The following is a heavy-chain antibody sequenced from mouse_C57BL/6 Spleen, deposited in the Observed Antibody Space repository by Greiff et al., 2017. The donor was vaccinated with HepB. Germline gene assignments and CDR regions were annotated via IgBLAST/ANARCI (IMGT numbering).Heavy chain of an antibody. D-gene: IGHD1-1*01. J-gene: IGHJ2*01. CDR2: INPSSGYT. Sequence: VQLQQSGAELARPGASVKMSCKASGYTFTSYTMHWVKQRPGQGLEWIGYINPSSGYTKYNQKFKDKATLTADKSYRTAYMQLSSLTSEDSAVYYCAREGTTVVAPCFDYWGQGTTLTVSS. V-gene: IGHV1-4*01. CDR1: GYTFTSYT. CDR3: AREGTTVVAPCFDY.